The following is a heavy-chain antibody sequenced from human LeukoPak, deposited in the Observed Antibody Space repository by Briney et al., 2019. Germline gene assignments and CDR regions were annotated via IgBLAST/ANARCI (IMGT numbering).Heavy chain of an antibody. D-gene: IGHD3-10*01. J-gene: IGHJ4*02. CDR2: IKQDGSQS. Sequence: PGGSLRLSCAASGVTFSNYLVNSVRQAPGKGLEWLANIKQDGSQSHYVDSVKGRFTISRDNAKNSLYLQMNTLRAEDTAVYYCARDYSASGSFDYWGQGTLVTVSS. CDR1: GVTFSNYL. CDR3: ARDYSASGSFDY. V-gene: IGHV3-7*01.